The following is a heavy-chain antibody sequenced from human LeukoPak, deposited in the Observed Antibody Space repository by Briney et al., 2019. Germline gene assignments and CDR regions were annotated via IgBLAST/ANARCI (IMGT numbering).Heavy chain of an antibody. V-gene: IGHV3-23*01. J-gene: IGHJ6*03. D-gene: IGHD2-15*01. CDR3: AKDSWAGYCSGGSCYRPNWYYYYMDV. Sequence: PGGSLRLSCAASGFTFSSYAMSWVRQAPGKGLEWVSAISGSGGSTYYADSVKGRFTISRDNSKNTLYLQMNSLRAEDTAVYYCAKDSWAGYCSGGSCYRPNWYYYYMDVWGKGTTVTVSS. CDR2: ISGSGGST. CDR1: GFTFSSYA.